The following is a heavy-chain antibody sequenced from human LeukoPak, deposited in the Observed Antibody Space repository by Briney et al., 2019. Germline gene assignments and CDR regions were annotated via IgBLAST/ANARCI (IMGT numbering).Heavy chain of an antibody. V-gene: IGHV3-30-3*01. CDR2: ISYDGNNK. CDR1: GFTSSA. CDR3: VRGRSSSWYEYFQH. Sequence: AGGSLRLSCAASGFTSSAMHWVRQAPGKGLEWVAVISYDGNNKYYADSVKGRFTVSRDNSNNTLYLQMSSLRAEDTAVYYCVRGRSSSWYEYFQHWGQGTLVTVSS. D-gene: IGHD6-13*01. J-gene: IGHJ1*01.